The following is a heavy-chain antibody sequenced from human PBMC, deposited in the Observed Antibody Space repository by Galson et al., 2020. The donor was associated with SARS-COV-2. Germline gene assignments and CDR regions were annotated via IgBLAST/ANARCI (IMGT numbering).Heavy chain of an antibody. V-gene: IGHV3-23*03. CDR3: AKDAYGSGRSSYYYYYGMDV. CDR2: IYSGGST. J-gene: IGHJ6*02. D-gene: IGHD3-10*01. CDR1: GFTFSSYA. Sequence: GGSLRLSCAASGFTFSSYAMSWVRQAPGKGLEWVSVIYSGGSTYYADSVKGRFTISRDNSKNTLYLQMNSLRAEDTAVYYCAKDAYGSGRSSYYYYYGMDVWGQGTTVTVSS.